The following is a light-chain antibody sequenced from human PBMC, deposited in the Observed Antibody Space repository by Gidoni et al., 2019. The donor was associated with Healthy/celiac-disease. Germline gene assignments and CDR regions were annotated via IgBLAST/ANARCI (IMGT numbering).Light chain of an antibody. CDR1: QSVLYSSNNKNY. J-gene: IGKJ2*01. V-gene: IGKV4-1*01. CDR2: WAS. Sequence: IVMTQPPDSLAVSLGERATINCKSSQSVLYSSNNKNYLAWYQQKPGQPPKLLIYWASTRESGVPDRFSGSGSGTDFTLTISRLQAEDVAVYYCQQYYSTPYTFGQGTKLEIK. CDR3: QQYYSTPYT.